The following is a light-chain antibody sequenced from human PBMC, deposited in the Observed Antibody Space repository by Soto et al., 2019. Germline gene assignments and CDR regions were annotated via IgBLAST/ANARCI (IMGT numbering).Light chain of an antibody. Sequence: EIVLTQSPATLSLSPGEGVTLSCRASRSVSSYLAWYQQRPGQAPRLLIYGASNRATGIPARFSGSGSGTDFTLTISSLEAEDFAVYYCQQRIDWPMTFGQGTQLEIK. V-gene: IGKV3-11*01. CDR3: QQRIDWPMT. CDR1: RSVSSY. J-gene: IGKJ5*01. CDR2: GAS.